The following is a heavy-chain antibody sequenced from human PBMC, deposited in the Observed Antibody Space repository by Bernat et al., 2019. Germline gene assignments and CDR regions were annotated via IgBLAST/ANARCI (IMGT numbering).Heavy chain of an antibody. CDR3: VKDTDY. CDR1: GFTFRSSW. Sequence: EVQLVESGGGLVQPGGSLTLSCAASGFTFRSSWMRWIRQAPGKGLEWVANIKQDGTEIYYVGAVKGRFTISRDNAKNSLYLQMNSLRAEDTAVYYCVKDTDYWGQGTLVTVSS. CDR2: IKQDGTEI. V-gene: IGHV3-7*03. J-gene: IGHJ4*02.